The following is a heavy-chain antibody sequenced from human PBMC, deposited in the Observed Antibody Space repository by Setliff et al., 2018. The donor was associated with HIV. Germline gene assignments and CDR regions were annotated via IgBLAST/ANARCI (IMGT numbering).Heavy chain of an antibody. CDR2: ISDSGTT. CDR1: GASISSHY. Sequence: ASETLSLTCTVSGASISSHYWSWIRQPPGKGLEWIAWISDSGTTNYNPSLKSRVTLSVDTSKNQFSLSLTSVTGADTAVYYCARGGASSKYLDPWGQGTLVTVSS. D-gene: IGHD2-15*01. J-gene: IGHJ5*02. CDR3: ARGGASSKYLDP. V-gene: IGHV4-59*11.